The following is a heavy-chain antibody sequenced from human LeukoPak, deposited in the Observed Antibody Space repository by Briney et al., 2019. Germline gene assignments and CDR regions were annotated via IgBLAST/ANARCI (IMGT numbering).Heavy chain of an antibody. J-gene: IGHJ5*02. CDR1: GYTFINYD. D-gene: IGHD1-1*01. CDR3: ARGTRRVSGYGSWLDP. Sequence: GASVKVSCKASGYTFINYDINWVRQATGQGLEWMGWLNPNSSNTGYAQKFQGRVTITKNTSISTVYMELSSLRSEDTAVYYCARGTRRVSGYGSWLDPWGQGTLVTVSS. CDR2: LNPNSSNT. V-gene: IGHV1-8*03.